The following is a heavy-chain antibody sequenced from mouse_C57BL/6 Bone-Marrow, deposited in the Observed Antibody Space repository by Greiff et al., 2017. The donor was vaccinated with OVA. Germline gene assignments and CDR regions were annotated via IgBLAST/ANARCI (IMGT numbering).Heavy chain of an antibody. CDR2: IWSGGST. CDR3: ARSVIYYYGSSLDY. J-gene: IGHJ2*01. CDR1: GFSLTSYG. D-gene: IGHD1-1*01. Sequence: VQLQQSGPGLVQPSQSLSITCTVSGFSLTSYGVHWVRQSPGKGLEWLGVIWSGGSTDYNAALISRLSISKDNSKSQVFFKMNSLQADDTAIYYCARSVIYYYGSSLDYWGQGTTLTVSS. V-gene: IGHV2-2*01.